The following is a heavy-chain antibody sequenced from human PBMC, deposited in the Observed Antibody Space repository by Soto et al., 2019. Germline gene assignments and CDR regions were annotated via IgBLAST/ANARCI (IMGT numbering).Heavy chain of an antibody. V-gene: IGHV3-48*02. CDR1: GFTFSSYS. D-gene: IGHD6-13*01. Sequence: GGSLRLSCAASGFTFSSYSMNWVRQAPGKGLEWVSYISSSSSTIYYADSVKGRFTISRDNAKNSLYLQMNSLRDEDTAVYYCARGDSSSSWYDYYYYGMDVWGQGTTVTVSS. CDR3: ARGDSSSSWYDYYYYGMDV. CDR2: ISSSSSTI. J-gene: IGHJ6*02.